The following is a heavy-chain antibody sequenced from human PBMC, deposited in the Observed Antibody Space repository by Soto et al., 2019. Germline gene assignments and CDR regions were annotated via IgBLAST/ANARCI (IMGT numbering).Heavy chain of an antibody. D-gene: IGHD3-22*01. CDR1: GGTFSSYA. V-gene: IGHV1-69*01. Sequence: QVQLVQSGAEVKKPGSSVKVSCKASGGTFSSYAISWVRQAPGQGLEWMGGIIPIFGTANYAQKFQGRVTITADESTSTAYMELSSLRSEDTAVYYCASEEITMIVVVITPGGMDVWGQGTTVTVSS. CDR2: IIPIFGTA. J-gene: IGHJ6*02. CDR3: ASEEITMIVVVITPGGMDV.